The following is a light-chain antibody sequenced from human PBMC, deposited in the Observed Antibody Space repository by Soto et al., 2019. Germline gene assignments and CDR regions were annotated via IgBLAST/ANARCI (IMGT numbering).Light chain of an antibody. J-gene: IGLJ2*01. CDR2: SNN. CDR3: AAWDGSLNGVL. Sequence: QSVLTQPPSASGTPGQRVTXXXXGXXXXIGTNTVNWYQQLPGSAPKFLIYSNNQRPSGVPDRFSGSKSGTSASLAISGLQPDDEADYYCAAWDGSLNGVLFGGGTKLTVL. V-gene: IGLV1-44*01. CDR1: XXXIGTNT.